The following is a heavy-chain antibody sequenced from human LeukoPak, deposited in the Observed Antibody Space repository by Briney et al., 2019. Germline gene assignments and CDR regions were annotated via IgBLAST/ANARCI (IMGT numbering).Heavy chain of an antibody. V-gene: IGHV1-69*04. CDR1: GGTFSSYA. CDR3: AREQRGYSGYANLAFDY. CDR2: IIPILGIA. D-gene: IGHD5-12*01. Sequence: SVKVSCKASGGTFSSYAISWVRQAPGQGLEWMGRIIPILGIANYAQKFQGRVTITADKSTSTAYMELSSLRSEDTAVYYCAREQRGYSGYANLAFDYWGQGNLVTVSS. J-gene: IGHJ4*02.